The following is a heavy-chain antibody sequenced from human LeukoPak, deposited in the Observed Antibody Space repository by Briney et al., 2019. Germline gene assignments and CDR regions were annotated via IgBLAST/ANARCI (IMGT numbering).Heavy chain of an antibody. CDR3: ARDTRFGEEGQKNAFDI. CDR1: GYTFTSYG. D-gene: IGHD3-10*01. J-gene: IGHJ3*02. Sequence: ASVKVSCKTSGYTFTSYGMGWVRQAPGHALEWMGWISGHNGDTDYAQILQGRVSITTHTSTSTAYMELRSLRSDDTAVYYCARDTRFGEEGQKNAFDIWGQGTMVTVSS. V-gene: IGHV1-18*01. CDR2: ISGHNGDT.